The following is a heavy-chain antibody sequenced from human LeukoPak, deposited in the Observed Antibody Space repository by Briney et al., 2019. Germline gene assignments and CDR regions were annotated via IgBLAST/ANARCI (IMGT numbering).Heavy chain of an antibody. CDR3: AKDRSRERITMIVVVTYFDY. V-gene: IGHV3-21*04. J-gene: IGHJ4*02. D-gene: IGHD3-22*01. Sequence: GGSLRLSCAASGFTFSSYSMNWVRQAPGKGLEWVSSISSSSSYIYYADSVKGRFTISRDNSKNTLYLQMNSLRAEDTAVYYCAKDRSRERITMIVVVTYFDYWGQGTLVTVSS. CDR2: ISSSSSYI. CDR1: GFTFSSYS.